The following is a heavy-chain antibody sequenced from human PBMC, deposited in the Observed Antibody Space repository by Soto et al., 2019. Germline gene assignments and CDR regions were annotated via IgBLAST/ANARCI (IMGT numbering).Heavy chain of an antibody. CDR1: GFTFNNYA. Sequence: EVQLLESGGGLVQPGGSLRLSCAASGFTFNNYAMSWVRQAPGKGLEWVSALPERGSSPYYADSVKGRFTISRDNSKNSLYLQMNSLRAEDTAVYYCAKMTSGSYGRNYGMDVWGQGTTVTVSS. V-gene: IGHV3-23*01. CDR2: LPERGSSP. D-gene: IGHD5-18*01. J-gene: IGHJ6*02. CDR3: AKMTSGSYGRNYGMDV.